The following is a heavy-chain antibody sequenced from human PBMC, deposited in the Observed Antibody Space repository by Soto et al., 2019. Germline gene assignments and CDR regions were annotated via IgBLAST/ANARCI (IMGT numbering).Heavy chain of an antibody. CDR1: GYSITNYD. Sequence: SETLSLTCIVSGYSITNYDWTWIRQPPGKGLEWIGYVYNCGSTYSNPSLKSRVTISLDTSKNQFSLKLSSVTFADTAVYYCASSSFLWFGDYWGQGTLVTVSS. CDR3: ASSSFLWFGDY. CDR2: VYNCGST. J-gene: IGHJ4*02. D-gene: IGHD3-10*01. V-gene: IGHV4-59*12.